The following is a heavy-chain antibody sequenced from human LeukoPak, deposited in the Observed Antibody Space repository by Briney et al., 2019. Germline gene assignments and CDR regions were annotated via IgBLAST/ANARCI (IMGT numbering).Heavy chain of an antibody. CDR2: ISGSGGGT. CDR1: GFTFSSYA. J-gene: IGHJ2*01. CDR3: AREMGDHWYLDL. V-gene: IGHV3-23*01. Sequence: PGGSLRLSCAASGFTFSSYAMSWVRQAPGKGLEWVSAISGSGGGTYYADSVKGRFTISRDNSKNTLYLQMNSLRVEDTAVYYCAREMGDHWYLDLWGRGTLLTVSS. D-gene: IGHD2-8*01.